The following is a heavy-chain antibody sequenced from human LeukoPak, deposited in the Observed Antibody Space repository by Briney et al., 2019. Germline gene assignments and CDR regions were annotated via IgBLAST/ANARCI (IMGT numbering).Heavy chain of an antibody. CDR1: GYTFTSYD. CDR3: ARHRPARYSSSWCNIDY. V-gene: IGHV1-8*03. CDR2: INPNSGNT. D-gene: IGHD6-13*01. J-gene: IGHJ4*02. Sequence: ASVKVSCKASGYTFTSYDINWVRQATGQGLEWMGWINPNSGNTGYAQKFQGRVTITRNTSISTAYMELSSLRSEDTAVYYCARHRPARYSSSWCNIDYWGQGTLVTVSS.